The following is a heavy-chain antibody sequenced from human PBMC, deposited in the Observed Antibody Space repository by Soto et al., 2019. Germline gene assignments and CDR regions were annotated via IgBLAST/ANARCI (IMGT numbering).Heavy chain of an antibody. CDR1: GGSISSSSYY. CDR2: IYYSGNH. D-gene: IGHD5-12*01. J-gene: IGHJ4*02. V-gene: IGHV4-39*01. CDR3: ARQTLDILATNGWLCEFEY. Sequence: QLQLQESGPGLVKPSETRSLTCTVSGGSISSSSYYWGWIRQPPGKGLERIGSIYYSGNHYYNPSLKSRVTVSVDTSKNQFSLKLSSVTAADTAVYYCARQTLDILATNGWLCEFEYWGQGTLVNVSS.